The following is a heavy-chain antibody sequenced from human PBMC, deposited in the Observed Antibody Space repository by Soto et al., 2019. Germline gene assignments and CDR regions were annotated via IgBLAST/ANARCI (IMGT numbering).Heavy chain of an antibody. Sequence: GGSLRLSCAASGFTFSSYGMHWVRQAPGKGLEWVAVISYDGSNKYYADSVKGRFTISRDNSKNTLYLQMNSLRAEDTAVYYCAKDGPGYCSGGSCYRRPVALDYWGQGTLVTVSS. J-gene: IGHJ4*02. CDR3: AKDGPGYCSGGSCYRRPVALDY. V-gene: IGHV3-30*18. CDR2: ISYDGSNK. D-gene: IGHD2-15*01. CDR1: GFTFSSYG.